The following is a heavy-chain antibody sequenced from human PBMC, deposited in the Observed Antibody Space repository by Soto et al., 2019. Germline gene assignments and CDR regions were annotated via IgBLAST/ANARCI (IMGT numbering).Heavy chain of an antibody. J-gene: IGHJ4*02. D-gene: IGHD6-13*01. Sequence: GGSLRLSCAASGFTFSSYWMHWVRQAPGKGLVWVSRINSDGSSTSYADSVKGRFPISRDNAKNTLYLQMNSLRAEDTAVYYCAREAPYSSSWYWGQGTLVTVSS. CDR1: GFTFSSYW. CDR2: INSDGSST. CDR3: AREAPYSSSWY. V-gene: IGHV3-74*01.